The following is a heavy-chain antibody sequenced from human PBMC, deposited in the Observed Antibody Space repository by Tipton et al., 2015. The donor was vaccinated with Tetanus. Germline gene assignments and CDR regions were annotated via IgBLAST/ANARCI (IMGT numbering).Heavy chain of an antibody. CDR3: ARLVKQWLVPEDY. CDR2: NGGYNGDT. J-gene: IGHJ4*02. D-gene: IGHD6-19*01. V-gene: IGHV1-18*01. Sequence: QSGPEVKKPGASVKVSCRASGYTFTTYGINWVRQAPGQGLEWLGWNGGYNGDTNDGQKFQGRVTMTTDTSANTAYMELRSLRSDDTAVYFCARLVKQWLVPEDYWGQGTLVIVSS. CDR1: GYTFTTYG.